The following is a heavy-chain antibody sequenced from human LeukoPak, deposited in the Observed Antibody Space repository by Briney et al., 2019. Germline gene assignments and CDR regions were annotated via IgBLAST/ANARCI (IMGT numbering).Heavy chain of an antibody. CDR2: IRPSDGST. V-gene: IGHV1-46*01. Sequence: ASVKVSCKASGYTFSTFYVHWARQAPGQRLEWMGMIRPSDGSTRYAEKFQGRVTMARDTSTSTVYMEVSRLKSEDTAVYYCASTGPTVQYFDYWGQGTLVTVSS. CDR3: ASTGPTVQYFDY. D-gene: IGHD4-11*01. J-gene: IGHJ4*02. CDR1: GYTFSTFY.